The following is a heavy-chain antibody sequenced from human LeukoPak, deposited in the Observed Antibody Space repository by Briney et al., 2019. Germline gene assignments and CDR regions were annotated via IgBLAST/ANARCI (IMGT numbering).Heavy chain of an antibody. J-gene: IGHJ4*02. CDR1: GYSFTNYW. CDR2: IYLGDSDT. CDR3: ARKGRYCSSTNCPFDY. D-gene: IGHD2-2*01. V-gene: IGHV5-51*01. Sequence: GESLKISCKGSGYSFTNYWIGWVRQMPGRGLEWMGIIYLGDSDTRYSPSFQGQVTISADKSISIAYLQWSSLKASDTAMYYCARKGRYCSSTNCPFDYWGQGTLVTVSS.